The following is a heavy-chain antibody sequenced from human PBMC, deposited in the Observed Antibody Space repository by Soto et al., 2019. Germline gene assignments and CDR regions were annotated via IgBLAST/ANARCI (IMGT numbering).Heavy chain of an antibody. CDR1: GFTFSSYA. V-gene: IGHV3-30-3*01. CDR3: ARDGSSSWYYFDY. CDR2: ISYDGSNK. J-gene: IGHJ4*02. D-gene: IGHD6-13*01. Sequence: PGGSLRLSCAASGFTFSSYAMHWFRQAPGKGLEWVAVISYDGSNKYYADSVKGRFTISRDNSKNTLYLQMNSLRAEDTAVYYCARDGSSSWYYFDYWGQGTLVTVSS.